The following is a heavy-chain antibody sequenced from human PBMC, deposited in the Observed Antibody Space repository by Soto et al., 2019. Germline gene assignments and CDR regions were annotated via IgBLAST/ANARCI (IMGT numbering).Heavy chain of an antibody. CDR2: IFGSGGTT. V-gene: IGHV3-23*01. J-gene: IGHJ4*02. CDR3: ARDPHYCSGWYFDSGVFDY. D-gene: IGHD6-19*01. Sequence: PAGSLTLSCAASGVTFSSYAMSWVRQAPGKGLEWVSAIFGSGGTTYYAASLKSRFTISRDKSKNTLYLNMSTLRAEDTAVYYCARDPHYCSGWYFDSGVFDYWGQGTLVTVSS. CDR1: GVTFSSYA.